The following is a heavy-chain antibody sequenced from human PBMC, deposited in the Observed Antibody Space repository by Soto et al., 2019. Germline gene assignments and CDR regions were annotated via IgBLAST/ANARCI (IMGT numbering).Heavy chain of an antibody. CDR2: IYFSGSA. CDR1: GDSLSSGSYY. V-gene: IGHV4-31*11. J-gene: IGHJ4*01. CDR3: GRAATRLNRAVYY. Sequence: QVQLQESGPGLVKPSETLFLTCAVSGDSLSSGSYYWTWVRKHPGEGLEWIGYIYFSGSAYYNPSLKNRLTLTVDTSKNQFSLRLNSVTAADTAVYYCGRAATRLNRAVYYWGHGTLVTVSS. D-gene: IGHD5-12*01.